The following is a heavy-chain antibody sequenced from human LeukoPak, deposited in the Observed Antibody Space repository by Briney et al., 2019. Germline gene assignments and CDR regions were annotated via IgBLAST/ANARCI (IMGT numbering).Heavy chain of an antibody. D-gene: IGHD2-15*01. V-gene: IGHV3-23*01. J-gene: IGHJ4*02. CDR1: GFTFSSYA. Sequence: GGSLRLSCAASGFTFSSYAMSWVRQAPGKGLEWVSVISGSGGSTYYADSVKGRFTISRDNSKNMLYLQVNSLRAEDTAVYYCAKTPVVVVVAAAYFDSWGQGTLVTVSS. CDR3: AKTPVVVVVAAAYFDS. CDR2: ISGSGGST.